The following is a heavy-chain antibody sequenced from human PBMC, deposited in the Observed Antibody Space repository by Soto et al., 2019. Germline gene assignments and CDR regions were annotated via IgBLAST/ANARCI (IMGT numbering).Heavy chain of an antibody. CDR2: IWYDGSNK. CDR1: GFTFSSYG. D-gene: IGHD3-22*01. V-gene: IGHV3-33*01. J-gene: IGHJ4*02. CDR3: ASDYYDSSGYYNGDLHFDY. Sequence: GGSLRLSCAASGFTFSSYGMHWVRQAPGKGLEWVAVIWYDGSNKYYADSVKGRFTISRDNSKNTLYLQMNSLRAEDTAVYYCASDYYDSSGYYNGDLHFDYWGQGTLVTVSS.